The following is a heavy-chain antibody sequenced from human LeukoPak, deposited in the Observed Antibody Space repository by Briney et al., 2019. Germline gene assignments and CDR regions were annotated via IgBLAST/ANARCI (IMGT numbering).Heavy chain of an antibody. CDR1: GGIFGSYA. V-gene: IGHV1-69*06. CDR3: AKGSRLREAGSYRF. J-gene: IGHJ4*02. D-gene: IGHD3-16*02. Sequence: ASVKVSWKVSGGIFGSYAINWVRQAPGQGLEWLGRIIPIFDTPNYAQTFQGRVTISADKSTRTVYMELTSLRSEDTALYYCAKGSRLREAGSYRFWGQGTLVTVSS. CDR2: IIPIFDTP.